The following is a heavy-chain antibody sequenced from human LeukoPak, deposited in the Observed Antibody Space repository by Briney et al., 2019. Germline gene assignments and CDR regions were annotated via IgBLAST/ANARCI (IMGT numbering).Heavy chain of an antibody. CDR1: GFAFSSFE. D-gene: IGHD3-22*01. V-gene: IGHV3-48*03. CDR2: ISSSGSTI. Sequence: PGGSLRLSCAASGFAFSSFEMNWVRQAPGKGLEWVSYISSSGSTIYYADSVKGRFTISRDNAKNSLYLQMNSLRAEDTAVYYCARRDSSGYYKYWGQGTLVTVSS. J-gene: IGHJ4*02. CDR3: ARRDSSGYYKY.